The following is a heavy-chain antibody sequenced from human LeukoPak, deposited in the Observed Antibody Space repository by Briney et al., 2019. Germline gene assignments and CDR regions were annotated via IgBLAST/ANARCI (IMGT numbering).Heavy chain of an antibody. V-gene: IGHV3-23*01. D-gene: IGHD5-24*01. CDR2: VSASGRAT. J-gene: IGHJ4*02. CDR1: GFSFSSYV. CDR3: AKTGTEEGYGIYFDH. Sequence: GGSLRLSCAASGFSFSSYVMSWVRRAPGKGLEWVSTVSASGRATYYADSVKGRFTVSRDNSKNTVFLQMSSLRAEDTAVYYCAKTGTEEGYGIYFDHWGQGTLVTVSS.